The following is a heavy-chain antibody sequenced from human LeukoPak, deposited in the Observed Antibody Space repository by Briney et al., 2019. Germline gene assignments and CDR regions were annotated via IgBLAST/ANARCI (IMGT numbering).Heavy chain of an antibody. CDR2: IYHSGST. CDR3: ARNRGYYDSSGYYAVDY. CDR1: GGSISSGSYS. V-gene: IGHV4-39*07. J-gene: IGHJ4*02. Sequence: PSETLSLTCTVSGGSISSGSYSWSWIRQPPGKGLEWIGSIYHSGSTYYNPSLKSRVTISVDTSKNQFSLKLSSVTAADTAVYYCARNRGYYDSSGYYAVDYWGQGTLVTVSS. D-gene: IGHD3-22*01.